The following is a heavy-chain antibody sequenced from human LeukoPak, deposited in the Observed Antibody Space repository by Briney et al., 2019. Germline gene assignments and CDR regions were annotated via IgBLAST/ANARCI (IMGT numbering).Heavy chain of an antibody. V-gene: IGHV3-30*02. CDR1: GFTFSDYA. J-gene: IGHJ4*02. CDR3: ARGVTSWPQGPYHFDY. D-gene: IGHD2-2*01. CDR2: IQSNGDEK. Sequence: GGSLRLSCAVSGFTFSDYAMHWVRQAPGKGLEWVASIQSNGDEKYSSDSLKGRFTISRDNSKNTLYLQMNTVRPEDTAVFYCARGVTSWPQGPYHFDYWGQGILITVSS.